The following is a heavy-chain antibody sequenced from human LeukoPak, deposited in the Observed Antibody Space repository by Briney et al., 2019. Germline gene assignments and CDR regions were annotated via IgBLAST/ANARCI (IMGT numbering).Heavy chain of an antibody. CDR1: GFTFSSSW. CDR2: IKQDGSEK. J-gene: IGHJ4*02. CDR3: ARDVAVASFDY. Sequence: GGSLRLSCAASGFTFSSSWMSWVRQAPGKGLEWVATIKQDGSEKYYVDSVKGRFTISRDNAKNSLYLQMNSLRAEDTAVYYCARDVAVASFDYWGQGTLVTVSS. D-gene: IGHD6-19*01. V-gene: IGHV3-7*01.